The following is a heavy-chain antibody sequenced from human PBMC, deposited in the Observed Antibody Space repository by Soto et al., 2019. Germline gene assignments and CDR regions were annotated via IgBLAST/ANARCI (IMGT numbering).Heavy chain of an antibody. J-gene: IGHJ4*02. Sequence: QVQLVESGGGVVQPGRSLRLSCAASGFTFSSYGMHWVRQAPGKGLEWMTVISHDGNDKYYADSVKGRFTITRDNSKKMLYLQMNSLRPEDTAVYYCATGSGGLGGQGTLVTVSS. V-gene: IGHV3-30*03. CDR1: GFTFSSYG. CDR2: ISHDGNDK. D-gene: IGHD3-16*01. CDR3: ATGSGGL.